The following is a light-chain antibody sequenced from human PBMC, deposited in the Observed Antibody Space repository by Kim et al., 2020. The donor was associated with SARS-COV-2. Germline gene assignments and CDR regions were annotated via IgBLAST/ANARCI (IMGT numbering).Light chain of an antibody. Sequence: LAVSERATLSCRASQSVNCIYLAWYQQIPGQAPRLLIYGASSRATGIPDRFSGSGSGTDFTLTISRLEPEDFAVYYCQQYGTSPCTFGQGTKLEI. V-gene: IGKV3-20*01. J-gene: IGKJ2*02. CDR2: GAS. CDR3: QQYGTSPCT. CDR1: QSVNCIY.